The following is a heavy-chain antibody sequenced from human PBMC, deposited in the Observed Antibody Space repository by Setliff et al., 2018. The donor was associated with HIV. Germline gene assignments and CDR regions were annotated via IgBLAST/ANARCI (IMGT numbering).Heavy chain of an antibody. D-gene: IGHD3-3*01. CDR2: MYHSGST. J-gene: IGHJ4*02. CDR3: ARADDFWSGYIPY. CDR1: GYSISSGYY. Sequence: PSETLSLTCAVSGYSISSGYYWGWIRQPPGKGLEWIGSMYHSGSTYYNPSLKSRVTISVGTSKNQFSLKVTSVTAADTAVYYCARADDFWSGYIPYWGQGTLVTV. V-gene: IGHV4-38-2*01.